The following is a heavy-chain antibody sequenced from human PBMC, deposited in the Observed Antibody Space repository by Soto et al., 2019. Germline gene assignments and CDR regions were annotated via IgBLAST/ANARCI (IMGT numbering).Heavy chain of an antibody. D-gene: IGHD3-16*01. CDR2: IYYSGST. J-gene: IGHJ6*02. V-gene: IGHV4-31*03. Sequence: QVQLQESGPGLVKPSQTLSLTCTVSGGSISSGGYYWSWIRQHPGKGLEWIGYIYYSGSTYYNPSRKSRVTLSLDTSKNQFSLKLSSVTAADTAVYYCARERGGFEHYYYGMDVWGQGTTVTVSS. CDR1: GGSISSGGYY. CDR3: ARERGGFEHYYYGMDV.